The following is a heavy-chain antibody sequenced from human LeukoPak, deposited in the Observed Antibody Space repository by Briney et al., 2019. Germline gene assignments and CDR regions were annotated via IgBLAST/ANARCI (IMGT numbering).Heavy chain of an antibody. V-gene: IGHV3-7*01. CDR2: IKQDGSEK. CDR3: ATAGGQLIHGFGYFEY. CDR1: GFTFSSYW. Sequence: PGGSLRLSCAASGFTFSSYWMSWVRQAPGKGLEWVANIKQDGSEKYYVDSVKGRFTISRDNAKNSLYLQMSSLRAEDTAVYYCATAGGQLIHGFGYFEYWGQGTLVTVSS. D-gene: IGHD1-1*01. J-gene: IGHJ4*02.